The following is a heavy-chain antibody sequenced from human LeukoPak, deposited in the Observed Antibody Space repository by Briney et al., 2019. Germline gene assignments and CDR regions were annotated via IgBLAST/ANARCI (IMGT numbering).Heavy chain of an antibody. V-gene: IGHV1-69*05. J-gene: IGHJ4*02. D-gene: IGHD1-26*01. CDR1: GGTFSSYA. CDR3: ARAKQEKWELYY. CDR2: IIPIFGTA. Sequence: ASVKVSCKASGGTFSSYAISCVRQAPGQGLEWMGGIIPIFGTANYAQKFQGRVTITTDESTSTAYMELSSLRSEDTAVYYCARAKQEKWELYYWGQGTLVTVSS.